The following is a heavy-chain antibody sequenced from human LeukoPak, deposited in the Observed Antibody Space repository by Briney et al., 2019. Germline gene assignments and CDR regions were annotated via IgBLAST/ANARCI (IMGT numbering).Heavy chain of an antibody. D-gene: IGHD2-15*01. J-gene: IGHJ4*02. V-gene: IGHV3-23*01. CDR2: ISGSGGST. Sequence: QPGGSLRLSCAASGFTFSSYAMSWVRQAPGKGLEWVSAISGSGGSTYYADSVKGRFTISRDNSKSTVSLQMNSLRVEDMAVYYCAKGGHYSFFDYWGQGTLVSVSS. CDR1: GFTFSSYA. CDR3: AKGGHYSFFDY.